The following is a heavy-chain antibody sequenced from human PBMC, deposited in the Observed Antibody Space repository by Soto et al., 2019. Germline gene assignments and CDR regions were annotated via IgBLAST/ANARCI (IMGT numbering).Heavy chain of an antibody. D-gene: IGHD6-19*01. CDR2: ISYDGSNK. V-gene: IGHV3-30*18. Sequence: QVQLVESGGGVVQPGRSLRLSCAASGFTFSSYGMHWVRQAPGKGLEWVAVISYDGSNKYYADSVKGRFTISRDNSKNTLYLQMNSLRAEDTAVYYCAKGNQWLVLDYWGQVTLVTVSS. J-gene: IGHJ4*02. CDR1: GFTFSSYG. CDR3: AKGNQWLVLDY.